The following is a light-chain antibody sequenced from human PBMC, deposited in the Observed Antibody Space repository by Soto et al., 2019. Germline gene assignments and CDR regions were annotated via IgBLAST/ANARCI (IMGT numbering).Light chain of an antibody. CDR2: GNS. Sequence: QSVLTQPPSVSGAPGQRVNISCTGSSSNIGAGYDVHWYQQLPGTAPKLLIYGNSNRPSGVPDRFSGSKSGTSASLAITGLQAEDEADYYCQSYDCSLCGYVFGTGTEVTVL. V-gene: IGLV1-40*01. J-gene: IGLJ1*01. CDR3: QSYDCSLCGYV. CDR1: SSNIGAGYD.